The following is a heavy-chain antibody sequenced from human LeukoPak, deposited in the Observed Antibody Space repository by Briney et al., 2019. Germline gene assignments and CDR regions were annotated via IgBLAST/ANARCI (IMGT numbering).Heavy chain of an antibody. J-gene: IGHJ4*02. V-gene: IGHV1-2*04. CDR2: INPNSGGT. CDR1: GYTFTGYY. D-gene: IGHD3-3*02. CDR3: ARDQHFWSGFFDY. Sequence: GASVEVSCKASGYTFTGYYMHWVRQAPGQGLEWMGWINPNSGGTNYAQKFQGWVTMTRDTSISTAYMELSRLRSDDTAVYYCARDQHFWSGFFDYWGQGTLVTVSS.